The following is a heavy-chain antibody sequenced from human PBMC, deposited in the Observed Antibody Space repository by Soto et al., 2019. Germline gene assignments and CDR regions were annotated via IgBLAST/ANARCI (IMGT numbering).Heavy chain of an antibody. CDR3: ASSPAYSSSWYPQFDP. CDR2: IYTSGST. Sequence: PSETLSLTCTVSGGSISSYYWSWIRQPAGKGLEWIGRIYTSGSTNYSPSLKSRVTMSVDTSKNQFSLKLSSVTAADTAVYYCASSPAYSSSWYPQFDPWGQGTLVTVSS. V-gene: IGHV4-4*07. J-gene: IGHJ5*02. D-gene: IGHD6-13*01. CDR1: GGSISSYY.